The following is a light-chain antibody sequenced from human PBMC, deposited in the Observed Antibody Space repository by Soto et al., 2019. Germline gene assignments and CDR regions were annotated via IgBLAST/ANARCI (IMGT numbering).Light chain of an antibody. J-gene: IGKJ2*01. Sequence: DIQMTQSPSSLSASVGDRITITCRASKGIRNDLGWYQQKPGKAPKRLIYGASTLQSGVPSRLSVSGSGTEFTLTISSLQPEDSAAYYCLQHKNYPYTFGQGTKVEIK. CDR3: LQHKNYPYT. CDR2: GAS. V-gene: IGKV1-17*01. CDR1: KGIRND.